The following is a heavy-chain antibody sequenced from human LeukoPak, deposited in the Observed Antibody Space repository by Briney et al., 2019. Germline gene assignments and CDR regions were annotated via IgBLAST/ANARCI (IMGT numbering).Heavy chain of an antibody. Sequence: SETLSLTCSIPARYISTSNYYWGWIRQPPGKGLEWIGTIYYSGRTYYNPSLQSRVTISLDTSQNQLSLQVRSVTVVDTAVYYCARFFYYDASLPPYWGQGTLVTVSS. CDR1: ARYISTSNYY. CDR2: IYYSGRT. J-gene: IGHJ4*02. D-gene: IGHD3-16*01. CDR3: ARFFYYDASLPPY. V-gene: IGHV4-39*01.